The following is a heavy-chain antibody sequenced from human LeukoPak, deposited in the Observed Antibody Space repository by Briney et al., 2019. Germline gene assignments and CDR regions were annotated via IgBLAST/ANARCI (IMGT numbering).Heavy chain of an antibody. CDR2: IWYGGSNK. J-gene: IGHJ3*02. Sequence: GGSLRLSCAASGFTFSSYGMHWVRQAPGKGLELVAVIWYGGSNKYYADSVKGRFTISRDNSKNTLYLQMNSLRAEDTAVYYCAKGSGSSEGAFDIWGQGTMVTVSS. V-gene: IGHV3-30*02. CDR3: AKGSGSSEGAFDI. D-gene: IGHD1-26*01. CDR1: GFTFSSYG.